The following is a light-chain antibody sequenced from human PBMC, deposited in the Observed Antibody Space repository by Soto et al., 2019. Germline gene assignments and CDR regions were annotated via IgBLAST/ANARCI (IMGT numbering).Light chain of an antibody. V-gene: IGKV1-5*03. CDR2: KAS. CDR3: QQYFESSET. J-gene: IGKJ1*01. CDR1: QYISSW. Sequence: IRMTQSPSTLSASVGDSVTITCRARQYISSWLAWYQQKPGQAPKLLIYKASNLQSGAPSRFSGSGSGTEFTLTINSLQPDDFATYYCQQYFESSETFGQGTKVDIK.